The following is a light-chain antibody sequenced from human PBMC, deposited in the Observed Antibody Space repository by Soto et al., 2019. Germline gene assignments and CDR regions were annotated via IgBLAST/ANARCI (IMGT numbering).Light chain of an antibody. J-gene: IGKJ1*01. CDR3: QQYNDWPRT. CDR1: QSVSNS. CDR2: DAS. Sequence: EILMTQSPATLSVSPGDSATLSCRASQSVSNSLAWFQQKPGQAPRLLIYDASNRATGIPARFSGSGSGTEFTLTISGLQSEDFAFYYCQQYNDWPRTFGQGTKVDIK. V-gene: IGKV3D-15*01.